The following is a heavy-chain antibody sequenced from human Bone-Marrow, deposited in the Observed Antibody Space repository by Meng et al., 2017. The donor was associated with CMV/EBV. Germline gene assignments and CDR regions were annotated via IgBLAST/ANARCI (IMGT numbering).Heavy chain of an antibody. Sequence: ASGYTFANYDIAGVRQATGQGLEWMGWMNPTSGNTGYAQKFQGRVAMTRDTSITTAYMELNSLTSEDTAVYYCAKRNYGDSVRWFDPWGLGTLVTVSS. CDR1: GYTFANYD. V-gene: IGHV1-8*01. CDR3: AKRNYGDSVRWFDP. J-gene: IGHJ5*02. D-gene: IGHD4-17*01. CDR2: MNPTSGNT.